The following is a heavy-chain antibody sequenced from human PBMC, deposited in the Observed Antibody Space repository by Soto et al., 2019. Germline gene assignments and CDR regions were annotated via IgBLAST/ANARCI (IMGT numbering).Heavy chain of an antibody. CDR1: GFTFRSYS. J-gene: IGHJ4*02. D-gene: IGHD1-7*01. CDR2: ISSSNRTI. Sequence: GGSLRLSCAASGFTFRSYSMNWVRQAPGKGLEWVSYISSSNRTINYADSVKGRFIISRDNAKNSLYLQMSSLRAEDTALYYCAKNQERELPRVIDFWGQGTLVTVSS. CDR3: AKNQERELPRVIDF. V-gene: IGHV3-48*01.